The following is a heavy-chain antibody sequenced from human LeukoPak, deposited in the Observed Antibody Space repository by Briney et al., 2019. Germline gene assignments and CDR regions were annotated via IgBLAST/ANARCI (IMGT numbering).Heavy chain of an antibody. CDR2: MNPNSGNT. Sequence: ASLKVSCKASGYTFTSYDLNWVRQTTGQGLEWIGWMNPNSGNTGYAQKFQGRVTLTRSTSISTAYMELRSLTSEDTAVYYCARDYGGISGWFDPWGQGTLVTVSS. CDR1: GYTFTSYD. D-gene: IGHD4-23*01. CDR3: ARDYGGISGWFDP. J-gene: IGHJ5*02. V-gene: IGHV1-8*01.